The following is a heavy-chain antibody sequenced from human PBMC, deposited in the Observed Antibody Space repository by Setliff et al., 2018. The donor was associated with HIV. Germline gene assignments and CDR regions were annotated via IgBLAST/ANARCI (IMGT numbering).Heavy chain of an antibody. CDR2: IHPIFGTT. D-gene: IGHD3-3*01. CDR1: GGTFSSYI. CDR3: ARGIPRGTVFGVVGYFDY. J-gene: IGHJ4*02. V-gene: IGHV1-69*13. Sequence: SVKVSCKASGGTFSSYITAWVRQAPGQGLEWMGGIHPIFGTTSYARDFMGRVSITADESTNTAYMELSSLRSDDSAIYYCARGIPRGTVFGVVGYFDYWGQGTPFTVSS.